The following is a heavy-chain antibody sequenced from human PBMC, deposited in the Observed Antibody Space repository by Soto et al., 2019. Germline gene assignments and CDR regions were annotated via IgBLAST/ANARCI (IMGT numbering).Heavy chain of an antibody. D-gene: IGHD2-15*01. CDR1: GYTFTSYG. J-gene: IGHJ4*02. CDR2: ISAYNGNT. V-gene: IGHV1-18*01. CDR3: ARDHPLGAGGENFDY. Sequence: GASVKVSCKASGYTFTSYGISWVRQAPGQGLERMGWISAYNGNTNYAQKLQGRVTMTTDTSTSTAYMELRSLRSDDTAVYYCARDHPLGAGGENFDYWGQGTLVTVSS.